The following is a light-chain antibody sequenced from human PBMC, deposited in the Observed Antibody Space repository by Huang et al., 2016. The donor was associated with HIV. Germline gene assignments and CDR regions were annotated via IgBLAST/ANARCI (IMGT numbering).Light chain of an antibody. CDR2: DAS. CDR3: QQRRKWLT. CDR1: QSITNY. Sequence: EIVLTQSPGTLSLSPGERATLSCRASQSITNYLAWYQHKPDQAPRLLIYDASTRATVIPGRFSGIGSVTVFTLTISSLEPEDFAVYYYQQRRKWLTFGGGTKVEIK. J-gene: IGKJ4*01. V-gene: IGKV3-11*01.